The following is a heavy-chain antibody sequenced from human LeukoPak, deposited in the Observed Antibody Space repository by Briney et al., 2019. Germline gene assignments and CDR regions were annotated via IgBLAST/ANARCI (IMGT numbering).Heavy chain of an antibody. J-gene: IGHJ4*02. CDR1: GGPITGYY. CDR2: VYYTGSPNYNP. V-gene: IGHV4-59*01. Sequence: SETLSLTCTVSGGPITGYYWGWIRQPPGEGLEWIGFVYYTGSPNYNPNYNPSLNGRGTISVDASKSQVSLRLNSVTAAGTAVYYCARGDGYFAYWGQGTLVTVSS. CDR3: ARGDGYFAY. D-gene: IGHD5-24*01.